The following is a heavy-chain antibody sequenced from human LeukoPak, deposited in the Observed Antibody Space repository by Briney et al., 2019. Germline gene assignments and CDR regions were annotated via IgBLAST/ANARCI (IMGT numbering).Heavy chain of an antibody. J-gene: IGHJ6*02. CDR3: ATSPGDQLLYWGVRKGSGKKYGMDV. V-gene: IGHV4-31*03. Sequence: SQTLSLTCTVSGGSISSGGSYWSWIRQHPGKGLEWIGYIYYSGSTYYNPSLKSRVTISVDTSKNQFSLKLSSVTAADTAVYYCATSPGDQLLYWGVRKGSGKKYGMDVWGQGTTVTVSS. D-gene: IGHD2-2*02. CDR1: GGSISSGGSY. CDR2: IYYSGST.